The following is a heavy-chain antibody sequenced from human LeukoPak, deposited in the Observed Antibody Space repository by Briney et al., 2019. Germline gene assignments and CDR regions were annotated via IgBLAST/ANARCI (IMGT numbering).Heavy chain of an antibody. CDR1: GFTFSSYA. J-gene: IGHJ4*02. V-gene: IGHV3-23*01. CDR3: ASLNSLYYDSSGYPDY. Sequence: GGSLRLSCAASGFTFSSYAMTWVRQAPGKGLEWVSSISTSGGSTYYADSVKGRFTISRDNSKNTLDLQMNSLRAEDTAVYYCASLNSLYYDSSGYPDYWGQGTLVTVSS. CDR2: ISTSGGST. D-gene: IGHD3-22*01.